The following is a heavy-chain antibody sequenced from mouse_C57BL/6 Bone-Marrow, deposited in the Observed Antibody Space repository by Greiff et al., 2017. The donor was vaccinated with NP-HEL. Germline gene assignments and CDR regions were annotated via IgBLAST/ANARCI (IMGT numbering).Heavy chain of an antibody. J-gene: IGHJ1*03. CDR3: AREAYYFNWYFDV. D-gene: IGHD1-1*01. CDR2: ISYDGSN. Sequence: EVQLQESGPGLVKPSQSLSLTCSVTGYSITSGYYWNWIRQFPGNKLEWMGYISYDGSNNYNPSLKNRISITRDTSKNQFFLKLNSVTTEDTATYYCAREAYYFNWYFDVWGTGTTVTVSS. V-gene: IGHV3-6*01. CDR1: GYSITSGYY.